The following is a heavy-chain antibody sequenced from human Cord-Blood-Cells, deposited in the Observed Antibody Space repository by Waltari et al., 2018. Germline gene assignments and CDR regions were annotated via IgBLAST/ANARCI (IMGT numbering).Heavy chain of an antibody. D-gene: IGHD7-27*01. CDR3: AKREANWGSRGHFDL. CDR1: GFTFSSYA. CDR2: ISGSGGST. J-gene: IGHJ2*01. V-gene: IGHV3-23*04. Sequence: EVQLVESGGGLVQPGGSLRLSCAASGFTFSSYAMSWVRQAPGKGLEWVSAISGSGGSTYYADPVKGRFTISRDNSENTLYLQMNSLRAEDTAVYYCAKREANWGSRGHFDLWGRGTLVTVSS.